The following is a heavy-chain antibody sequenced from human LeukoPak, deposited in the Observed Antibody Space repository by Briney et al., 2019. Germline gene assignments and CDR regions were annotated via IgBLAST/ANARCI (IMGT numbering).Heavy chain of an antibody. V-gene: IGHV3-7*01. CDR2: IHPDGTEK. J-gene: IGHJ4*02. CDR1: GLTFTNYW. Sequence: GGSLRLSCAAPGLTFTNYWMHWVRQAPGKGLESVVYIHPDGTEKYYMESLRGRFAISRDNAKNSLYLQMSNLRAEDTAVYYCTSRYDFWSGYFQGYYFDFWGQGSLVTVSS. CDR3: TSRYDFWSGYFQGYYFDF. D-gene: IGHD3-3*01.